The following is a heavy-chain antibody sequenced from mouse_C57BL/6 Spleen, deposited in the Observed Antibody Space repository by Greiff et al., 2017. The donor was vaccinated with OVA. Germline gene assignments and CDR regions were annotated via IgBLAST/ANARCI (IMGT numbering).Heavy chain of an antibody. CDR1: GYSITSGYY. J-gene: IGHJ3*01. V-gene: IGHV3-6*01. CDR2: ISYDGSN. CDR3: AREDYDYDGRFAY. D-gene: IGHD2-4*01. Sequence: ESGPGLVKPSQSLSLTCSVTGYSITSGYYWNWIRQFPGNKLEWMGYISYDGSNNYNPSLKNRISITRDTSKNQFFLKLNSVTTEDTATYYCAREDYDYDGRFAYWGQGTLVTVSA.